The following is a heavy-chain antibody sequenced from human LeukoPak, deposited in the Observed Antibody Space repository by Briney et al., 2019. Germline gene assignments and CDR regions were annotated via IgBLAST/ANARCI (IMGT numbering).Heavy chain of an antibody. Sequence: SPSETLSLTCTVSGGSISSYYWSWIRQPAGKGLEWIGRIYTSGSTNYNPSLKSRVTMSVGTSKNQFSLKLSSVTAADTAVYYCARDVRIKIYSSSWRPYYYYYYMDVWGKGTTVTISS. V-gene: IGHV4-4*07. CDR3: ARDVRIKIYSSSWRPYYYYYYMDV. CDR1: GGSISSYY. J-gene: IGHJ6*03. D-gene: IGHD6-13*01. CDR2: IYTSGST.